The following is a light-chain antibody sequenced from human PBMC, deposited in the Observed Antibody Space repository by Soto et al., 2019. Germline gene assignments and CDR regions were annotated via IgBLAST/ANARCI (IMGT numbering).Light chain of an antibody. V-gene: IGKV3-20*01. J-gene: IGKJ1*01. CDR3: QQYGSSPT. CDR2: DVS. Sequence: EIVLTQAPGTLSLSPGERATLSCRSSQSVSSNYLAWYQQKPDQAPRLVIYDVSGRATGIPDRFSGSGSGTAFTLTISRLELEDFAVYYCQQYGSSPTFGQGTKVEIK. CDR1: QSVSSNY.